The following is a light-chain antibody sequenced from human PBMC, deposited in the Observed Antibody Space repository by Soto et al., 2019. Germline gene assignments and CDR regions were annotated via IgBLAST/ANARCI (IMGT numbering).Light chain of an antibody. CDR2: EVS. CDR3: SLYVGNNNLV. CDR1: SSDIGDYNY. V-gene: IGLV2-8*01. Sequence: QSALTQPPSASGSPGQSVTVSCTGTSSDIGDYNYVSWYQQHPGKAPKLMIYEVSKRPSGVPDRFSGSKSGNTASLTVSGLQADDEADYYCSLYVGNNNLVFGGGTQLTV. J-gene: IGLJ2*01.